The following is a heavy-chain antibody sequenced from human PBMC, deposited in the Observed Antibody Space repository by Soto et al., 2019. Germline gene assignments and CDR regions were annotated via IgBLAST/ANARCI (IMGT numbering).Heavy chain of an antibody. D-gene: IGHD5-18*01. CDR1: GYSFTSYW. V-gene: IGHV5-51*01. CDR2: IYPGDSDT. J-gene: IGHJ6*02. CDR3: ARLGEIQLWSPTARGYYYGMDV. Sequence: GESLKISCTGVGYSFTSYWIGWVRQMPGKGLEWMGIIYPGDSDTRYSPSFQGQVTISADKSITTAYLQWSSLKASDTAMYYCARLGEIQLWSPTARGYYYGMDVWGQGTTVTVSS.